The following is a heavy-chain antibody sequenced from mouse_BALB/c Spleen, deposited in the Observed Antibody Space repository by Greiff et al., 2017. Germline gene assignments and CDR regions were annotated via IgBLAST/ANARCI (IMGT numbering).Heavy chain of an antibody. CDR3: ANYYRYAFDY. Sequence: VQLQQSGAELVKPGASVKLSCTASGFNIKDTYMHWVKQRPEQGLEWIGRIDPANGNTKYDPKFQGKATITADTSSNTAYLQRSSLTSEDTAVYYCANYYRYAFDYWGQGTTLTVSS. CDR2: IDPANGNT. J-gene: IGHJ2*01. V-gene: IGHV14-3*02. D-gene: IGHD2-14*01. CDR1: GFNIKDTY.